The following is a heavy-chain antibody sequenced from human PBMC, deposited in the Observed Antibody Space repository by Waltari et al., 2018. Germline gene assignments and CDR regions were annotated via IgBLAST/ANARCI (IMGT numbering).Heavy chain of an antibody. Sequence: VQLQQWGAGLLKPSETLSLTCAVYGGSFSGYYWSWIRQPPGKGLEWIGEINHSGSTNYNPSLKSRVTISVDTSKNQFSLKLSSVTAADTAVYYCARRYSSGWSLRNLFDYWGQGTLVTVSS. D-gene: IGHD6-19*01. CDR3: ARRYSSGWSLRNLFDY. CDR1: GGSFSGYY. CDR2: INHSGST. J-gene: IGHJ4*02. V-gene: IGHV4-34*01.